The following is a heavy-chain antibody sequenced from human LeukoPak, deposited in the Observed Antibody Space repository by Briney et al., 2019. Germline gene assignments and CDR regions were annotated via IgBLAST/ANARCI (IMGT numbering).Heavy chain of an antibody. J-gene: IGHJ5*02. CDR1: GGSISSGSYY. CDR2: IYTSGST. V-gene: IGHV4-61*02. D-gene: IGHD3-22*01. Sequence: SETLSLTCTVSGGSISSGSYYWSWIRQPAGKGLEWIGRIYTSGSTNYNPSLKSRVTISVDTSKNQFSLKLSSVTAADTAVYYCARVITMTVVVRSSWFDPWGQGTLVTVSS. CDR3: ARVITMTVVVRSSWFDP.